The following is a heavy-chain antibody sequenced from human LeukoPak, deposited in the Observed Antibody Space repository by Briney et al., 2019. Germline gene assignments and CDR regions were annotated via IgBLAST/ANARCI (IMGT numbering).Heavy chain of an antibody. V-gene: IGHV3-66*01. CDR3: ARSRPRDAFDI. Sequence: GESLRLSCAASGFIVSSNYMSRVRQAPGKGLEWVSVIYSGGSTYYADSVKGRFTISRDNSKNTLYLQMNSLRAEDTAVYYCARSRPRDAFDIWGQGTMVTVSS. J-gene: IGHJ3*02. CDR2: IYSGGST. CDR1: GFIVSSNY.